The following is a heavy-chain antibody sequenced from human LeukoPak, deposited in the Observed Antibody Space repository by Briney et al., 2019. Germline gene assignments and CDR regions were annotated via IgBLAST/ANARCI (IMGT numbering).Heavy chain of an antibody. V-gene: IGHV1-69*04. D-gene: IGHD3-10*01. CDR3: ARGVDSGGSVV. CDR1: GGTFSSYA. CDR2: IIPILGIA. Sequence: ASVKVSCKASGGTFSSYAISWVRQAPGQGLEWMGRIIPILGIANYAQKFQGRVTITADKSTSTAYMELSSLRSEDTAVYYCARGVDSGGSVVWGQGTTVTVSS. J-gene: IGHJ6*02.